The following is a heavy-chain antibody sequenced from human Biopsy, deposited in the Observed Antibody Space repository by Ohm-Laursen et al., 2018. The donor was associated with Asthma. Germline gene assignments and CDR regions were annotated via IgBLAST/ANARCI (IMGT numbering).Heavy chain of an antibody. V-gene: IGHV1-69*01. J-gene: IGHJ4*02. D-gene: IGHD2-2*01. CDR3: ARKAGSCISRTCYSLDF. CDR2: ITSVFGTT. Sequence: GSSVQVSCKSLGGTFNTYVIGWVRQAPGQGLEWMGGITSVFGTTTYPQKFQDRVTITADDSTSTVYMELSSLRSEDTAVYYCARKAGSCISRTCYSLDFWGQGTLVTVSS. CDR1: GGTFNTYV.